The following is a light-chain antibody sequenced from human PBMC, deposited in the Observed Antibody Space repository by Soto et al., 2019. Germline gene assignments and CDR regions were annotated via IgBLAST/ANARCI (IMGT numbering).Light chain of an antibody. V-gene: IGKV4-1*01. Sequence: DIAMTQSPDSLAVSLGERATINCKSSQSVLYSSNNKNYLAWYQQKPGQPPKLLIYWASTRESGVPGRFSGSGSGTDFTLTISSLQAEDVAVYYCQQYYSTPPTFGQGTKV. CDR1: QSVLYSSNNKNY. CDR2: WAS. CDR3: QQYYSTPPT. J-gene: IGKJ1*01.